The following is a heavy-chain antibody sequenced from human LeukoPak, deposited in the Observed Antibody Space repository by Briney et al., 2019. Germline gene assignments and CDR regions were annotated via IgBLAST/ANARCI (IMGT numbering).Heavy chain of an antibody. CDR3: ARAPPSYCSSTSCVAFDI. CDR2: INPNSGGT. J-gene: IGHJ3*02. V-gene: IGHV1-2*02. Sequence: ASVKVSCKASGYTFTSYYMHWVRQAPGQGLGWMGWINPNSGGTNYAQKFQGRVTMTRDTSISTAYMELSRLRSDDTAVYYCARAPPSYCSSTSCVAFDIWGQGTMVTVSS. CDR1: GYTFTSYY. D-gene: IGHD2-2*01.